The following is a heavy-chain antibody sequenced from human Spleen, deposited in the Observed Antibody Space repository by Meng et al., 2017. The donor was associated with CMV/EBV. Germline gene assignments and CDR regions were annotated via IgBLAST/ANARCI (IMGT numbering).Heavy chain of an antibody. Sequence: GGSLRLSCAASGFTFNMYPMSWVRQAPGKGLQWVSGISYSGDTAYYADSVKGRFTISRDNSKNTLYLQMNSLRAEDTAVYYCAKDRAIHSSSYYFDYWGQGTLVTVSS. CDR3: AKDRAIHSSSYYFDY. J-gene: IGHJ4*02. CDR2: ISYSGDTA. V-gene: IGHV3-23*01. D-gene: IGHD6-6*01. CDR1: GFTFNMYP.